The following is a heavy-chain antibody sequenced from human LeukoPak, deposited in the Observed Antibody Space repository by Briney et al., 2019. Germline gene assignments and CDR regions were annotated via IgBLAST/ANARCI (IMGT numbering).Heavy chain of an antibody. CDR2: IYYSGST. Sequence: SETMSLTCTVSGGSISRSSYYWGWIRQPPGKGLEWTGRIYYSGSTYYDPSLKSRVTISVDTSKNQVSLKLSSVTAADTAVYYCARRGPIAVAGKDYWGQGTLVTVSS. CDR3: ARRGPIAVAGKDY. J-gene: IGHJ4*02. CDR1: GGSISRSSYY. D-gene: IGHD6-19*01. V-gene: IGHV4-39*01.